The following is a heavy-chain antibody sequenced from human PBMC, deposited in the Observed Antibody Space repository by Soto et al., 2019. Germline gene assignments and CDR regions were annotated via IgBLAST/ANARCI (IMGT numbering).Heavy chain of an antibody. V-gene: IGHV4-34*01. D-gene: IGHD3-3*01. Sequence: PSYTLSLTCAVYGGSFRVYSWTWLRQPPGKGLEWIGEINHSGTTDYTPALKSRVTVSVDTSKHQFSLRVTSVTAADTAVYYCARARFDSWSHISYGLDVWGQGTTVTVSS. CDR1: GGSFRVYS. CDR3: ARARFDSWSHISYGLDV. J-gene: IGHJ6*02. CDR2: INHSGTT.